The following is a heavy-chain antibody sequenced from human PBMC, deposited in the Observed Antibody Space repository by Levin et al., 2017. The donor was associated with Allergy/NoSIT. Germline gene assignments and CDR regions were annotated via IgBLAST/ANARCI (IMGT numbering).Heavy chain of an antibody. CDR2: ISYSGNT. J-gene: IGHJ6*02. V-gene: IGHV4-31*03. CDR1: GGPINSGAYY. Sequence: PSETLSLTCTVSGGPINSGAYYWSWVRQHPGRGLEWIGYISYSGNTYYSPSLRGRLAISLDTSNNQFSLNLTSVTAADTGMYYCAREVMTTVTSRRNGMDVWGQGTTVTVSS. CDR3: AREVMTTVTSRRNGMDV. D-gene: IGHD4-17*01.